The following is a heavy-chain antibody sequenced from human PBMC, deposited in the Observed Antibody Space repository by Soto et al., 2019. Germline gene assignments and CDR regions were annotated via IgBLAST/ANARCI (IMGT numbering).Heavy chain of an antibody. Sequence: GGSLRLSCAASGFTFSSYDMHWVRQATGKGLEWVSAIGTAGDKYYPGSVKGRFTISRENAKYSLYLQMNSLGAGDKAVYYCARDRGSIAVAGSDAFDIWGQGTMVTVSS. CDR3: ARDRGSIAVAGSDAFDI. D-gene: IGHD6-19*01. CDR1: GFTFSSYD. CDR2: IGTAGDK. V-gene: IGHV3-13*01. J-gene: IGHJ3*02.